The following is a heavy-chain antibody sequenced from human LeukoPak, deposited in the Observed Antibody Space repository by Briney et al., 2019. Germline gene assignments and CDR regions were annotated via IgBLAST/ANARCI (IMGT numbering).Heavy chain of an antibody. CDR3: ARVWAGTTVHSYDY. CDR2: MNPNTGGT. CDR1: GYSFTGYY. Sequence: ASVKVSCKASGYSFTGYYMHWVRQAPGQGLEWMGWMNPNTGGTQYAQKFQGRVTMTRDTSISTAYMELSSLRSDDTAVYYCARVWAGTTVHSYDYWGQGTLVTVSS. J-gene: IGHJ4*02. D-gene: IGHD1-7*01. V-gene: IGHV1-2*02.